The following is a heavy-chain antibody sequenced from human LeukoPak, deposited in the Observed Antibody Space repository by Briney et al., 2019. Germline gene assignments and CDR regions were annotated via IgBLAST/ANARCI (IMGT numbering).Heavy chain of an antibody. V-gene: IGHV3-53*01. Sequence: PGGSLRLSCAVSGFTVSSNYMSWVRQAPGKGLEWVSGIYGGDSTYYADSVKGRFTISRDNSKNTLYLQMNSLRAEDAAVYYCAKYAPPTTVVTRYFDYWGQGTLVTVSS. D-gene: IGHD4-23*01. CDR1: GFTVSSNY. CDR3: AKYAPPTTVVTRYFDY. CDR2: IYGGDST. J-gene: IGHJ4*02.